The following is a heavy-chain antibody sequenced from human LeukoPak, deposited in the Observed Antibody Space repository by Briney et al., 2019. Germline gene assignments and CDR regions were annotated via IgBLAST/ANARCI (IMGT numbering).Heavy chain of an antibody. J-gene: IGHJ4*02. CDR2: ISSSGSTI. CDR3: ASPYSGSYYGFDY. CDR1: GFTFSSYE. Sequence: GGSLRLSCAASGFTFSSYEMNWVRQAPGKGLEWVSYISSSGSTIYYADSVKGRFTISRDNAKSTLYLQMNSLRAEDTAVYYCASPYSGSYYGFDYWGQGTLVTVSS. V-gene: IGHV3-48*03. D-gene: IGHD1-26*01.